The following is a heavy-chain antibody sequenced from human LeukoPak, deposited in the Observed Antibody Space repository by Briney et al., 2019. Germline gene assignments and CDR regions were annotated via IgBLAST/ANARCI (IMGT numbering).Heavy chain of an antibody. D-gene: IGHD6-19*01. Sequence: GGSLRLSCAASGFTFSSYSMNWVRQAPGKGLEWVSSISSSSSYIYYADSVKGRFTISRDTAKNSLYLQMNSLRAEDTAVYYCARWRRIAVAGSEPYFDYWGQGTLVTVSS. J-gene: IGHJ4*02. V-gene: IGHV3-21*01. CDR1: GFTFSSYS. CDR3: ARWRRIAVAGSEPYFDY. CDR2: ISSSSSYI.